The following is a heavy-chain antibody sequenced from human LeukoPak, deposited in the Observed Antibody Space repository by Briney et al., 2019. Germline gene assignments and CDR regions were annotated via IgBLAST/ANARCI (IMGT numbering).Heavy chain of an antibody. CDR2: ISAYNGNT. J-gene: IGHJ4*02. CDR3: VRRGSSSLYYFDY. Sequence: ASVKVSCKASGYTFTDYGIAWVRQAPGQGLEWMGWISAYNGNTHYAQNLQGRVTMTTDRSTSTAYMEVRSLRSEDTAVYYCVRRGSSSLYYFDYWGQGTLVTVSS. D-gene: IGHD6-13*01. CDR1: GYTFTDYG. V-gene: IGHV1-18*01.